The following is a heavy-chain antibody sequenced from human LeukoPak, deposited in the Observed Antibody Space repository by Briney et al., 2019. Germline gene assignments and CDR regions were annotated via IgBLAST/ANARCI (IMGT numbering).Heavy chain of an antibody. V-gene: IGHV1-18*01. Sequence: ASVKVSCKASGYTFSNYAINWVRQAPGQGLEWMGWISTYNGNTNYAQKLQDRVTMTTDTSTSTAYMELRSLRSEDTAVYYCARGERGYRYGFEYFQKWGQGTLVTVSS. J-gene: IGHJ1*01. CDR1: GYTFSNYA. CDR3: ARGERGYRYGFEYFQK. D-gene: IGHD5-18*01. CDR2: ISTYNGNT.